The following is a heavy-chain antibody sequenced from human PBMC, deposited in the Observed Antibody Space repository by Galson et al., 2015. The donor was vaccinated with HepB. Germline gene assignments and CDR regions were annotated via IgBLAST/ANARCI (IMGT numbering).Heavy chain of an antibody. J-gene: IGHJ4*02. CDR2: IYTSGST. CDR3: AKGGGLNYLTGAYYFDY. CDR1: GGSITSYS. D-gene: IGHD3-9*01. Sequence: ETLSLTCTVSGGSITSYSWNWIRQPARKGLEWIGRIYTSGSTNYNPSLKSRVTMSVDTSKNQFSLKLSSVTAADTAVYYCAKGGGLNYLTGAYYFDYWGQGTLVTVSS. V-gene: IGHV4-4*07.